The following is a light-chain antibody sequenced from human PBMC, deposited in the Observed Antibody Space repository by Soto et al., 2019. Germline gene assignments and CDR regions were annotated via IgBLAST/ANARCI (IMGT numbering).Light chain of an antibody. Sequence: QSVLTQPASVSGSPGQSITISCTGTSSDVGGYNYVSWYQQHPGKAPKLMIYDVSNRPSGVSNRFSGSKSGNTASLTISGLQDEYAADYYCSSYTSSSTVVFGGGTKLTVL. V-gene: IGLV2-14*01. J-gene: IGLJ2*01. CDR2: DVS. CDR1: SSDVGGYNY. CDR3: SSYTSSSTVV.